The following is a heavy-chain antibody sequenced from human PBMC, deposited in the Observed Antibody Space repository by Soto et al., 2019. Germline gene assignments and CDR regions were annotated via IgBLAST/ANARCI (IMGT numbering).Heavy chain of an antibody. V-gene: IGHV5-51*01. D-gene: IGHD3-22*01. CDR3: ARRLYATSGYRYCDY. CDR2: IFPGDSET. Sequence: GESLKISCKTSGDSFNAYWIGWVRQMPGKGLEWMGIIFPGDSETRYSPSFQGQVTISADKSISTAYLQWSSLKASDTAMYYCARRLYATSGYRYCDYWGQGTLVTVAS. CDR1: GDSFNAYW. J-gene: IGHJ4*02.